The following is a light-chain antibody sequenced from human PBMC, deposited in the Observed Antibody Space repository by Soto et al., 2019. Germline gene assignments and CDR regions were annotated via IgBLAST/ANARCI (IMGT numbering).Light chain of an antibody. Sequence: EIVLTQSPATLSLSPGERATLSCRASQSIANYLGWYQQKPGQAPRLLIYSASNRATGIPPRFSGSGSGTDFTLTISSLEPEDFSVYYCQQRYKWPVTFGQGTRLEIK. V-gene: IGKV3-11*01. CDR1: QSIANY. J-gene: IGKJ5*01. CDR2: SAS. CDR3: QQRYKWPVT.